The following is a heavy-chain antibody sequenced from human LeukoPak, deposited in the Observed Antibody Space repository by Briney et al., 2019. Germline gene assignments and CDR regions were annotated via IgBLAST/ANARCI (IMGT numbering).Heavy chain of an antibody. V-gene: IGHV3-30*02. D-gene: IGHD5-12*01. CDR1: GFTFSSYG. J-gene: IGHJ5*02. Sequence: GGSLRLSCAASGFTFSSYGMHWVRQAPGKGLEWVAFIRFDGTNKYYADSVKGRFTISKDNSKNTLYLQMDSLRAEDTAVYYCAKGRRGYDFNWFDPWGQGTLVTVSS. CDR3: AKGRRGYDFNWFDP. CDR2: IRFDGTNK.